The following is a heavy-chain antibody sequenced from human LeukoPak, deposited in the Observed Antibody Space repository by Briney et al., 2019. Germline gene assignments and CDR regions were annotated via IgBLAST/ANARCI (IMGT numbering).Heavy chain of an antibody. D-gene: IGHD2-2*01. Sequence: ASVKVSCKASGDTFNNYAISWVRQAPGQGLEWMGEIIPIFSTGNYARKFQGRVTITADKSTSTAYMELSSLRSEDTAVYYCAGGGNCSSTSCYRYWGQGTLVTVSS. V-gene: IGHV1-69*06. J-gene: IGHJ4*02. CDR3: AGGGNCSSTSCYRY. CDR2: IIPIFSTG. CDR1: GDTFNNYA.